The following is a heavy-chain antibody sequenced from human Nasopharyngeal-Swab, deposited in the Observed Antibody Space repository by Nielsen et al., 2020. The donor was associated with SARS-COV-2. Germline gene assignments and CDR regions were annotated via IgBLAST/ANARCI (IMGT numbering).Heavy chain of an antibody. J-gene: IGHJ4*02. V-gene: IGHV1-18*04. D-gene: IGHD1-26*01. CDR1: GYTFAAYG. CDR3: ARVWGDSGSYCGY. CDR2: ISAYNGDT. Sequence: ASVKVSCKASGYTFAAYGFDWVRQAPGQGLEWMGWISAYNGDTNYAQKFQGRVAMTTDTSTSTAYMELRSLRSDDTAVYYCARVWGDSGSYCGYWGQGTLVTVSS.